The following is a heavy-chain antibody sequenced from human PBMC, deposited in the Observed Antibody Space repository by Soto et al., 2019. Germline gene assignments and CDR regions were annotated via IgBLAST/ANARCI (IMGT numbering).Heavy chain of an antibody. V-gene: IGHV1-18*01. Sequence: GASVKVSCKASGYTFTSYGISWVRQAPGQGLEWMGWISAYNGNTNYAQKLQGRVTMTTDTSTSTAYMELRSLRSDDTAVYYCARERQLWPSGYYYFDYWGKGTLVTVSS. J-gene: IGHJ4*02. CDR3: ARERQLWPSGYYYFDY. CDR2: ISAYNGNT. D-gene: IGHD5-18*01. CDR1: GYTFTSYG.